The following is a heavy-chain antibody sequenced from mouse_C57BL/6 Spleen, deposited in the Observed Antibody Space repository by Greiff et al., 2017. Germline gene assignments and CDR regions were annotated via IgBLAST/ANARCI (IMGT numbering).Heavy chain of an antibody. D-gene: IGHD1-1*02. Sequence: QVQLQQPGAELVRPGSSVKLSCKASGYTFTSYWMDWVKQRPGQGLEWIGNIYPSDSETHYNQKFKDKATLTVDKSSSTAYMQLSSLTSEDSAVYYCARGPYGTYAMDDWGQGTSVTVSS. CDR1: GYTFTSYW. CDR2: IYPSDSET. CDR3: ARGPYGTYAMDD. V-gene: IGHV1-61*01. J-gene: IGHJ4*01.